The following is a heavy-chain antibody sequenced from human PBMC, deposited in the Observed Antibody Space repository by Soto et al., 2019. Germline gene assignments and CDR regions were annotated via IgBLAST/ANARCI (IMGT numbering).Heavy chain of an antibody. Sequence: ASVKVSCKASGYTFTSYCISWVRQAPGQGLEWMGWISAYNGNTNYAQKLQGRVTMTTDTSTSTAYMELRSLRSDDTAVYYCARAYDILTGSSYGMDVWGQGTTVTVSS. V-gene: IGHV1-18*01. J-gene: IGHJ6*02. CDR3: ARAYDILTGSSYGMDV. CDR1: GYTFTSYC. D-gene: IGHD3-9*01. CDR2: ISAYNGNT.